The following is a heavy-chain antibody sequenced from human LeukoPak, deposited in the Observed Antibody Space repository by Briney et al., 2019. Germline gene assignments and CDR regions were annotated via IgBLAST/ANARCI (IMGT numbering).Heavy chain of an antibody. CDR1: GFTFSSYA. CDR3: AKDRGYDPYFDY. Sequence: PGGSLRLSCAASGFTFSSYAMSWVRQAPGKGLEWVSAISGSGGSTYYADSVKGRFTISGDNSKNTLYLQMNSLRAEDTAVYYCAKDRGYDPYFDYWGQGTLVTVSS. CDR2: ISGSGGST. V-gene: IGHV3-23*01. D-gene: IGHD5-12*01. J-gene: IGHJ4*02.